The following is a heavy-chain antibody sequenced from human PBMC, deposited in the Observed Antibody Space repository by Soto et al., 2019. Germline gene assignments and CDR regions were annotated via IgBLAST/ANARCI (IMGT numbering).Heavy chain of an antibody. Sequence: ASLKVSCKASGYTFTSYDINWVRQATGQGLEWMGWMNPNSGNTGYAQKFQGRVTMTRNTSISTAYMELSSLRSEDTAVYYCARGQDIVVVVAATEYFQHWGQGTLVTVSS. J-gene: IGHJ1*01. CDR3: ARGQDIVVVVAATEYFQH. CDR1: GYTFTSYD. V-gene: IGHV1-8*01. CDR2: MNPNSGNT. D-gene: IGHD2-15*01.